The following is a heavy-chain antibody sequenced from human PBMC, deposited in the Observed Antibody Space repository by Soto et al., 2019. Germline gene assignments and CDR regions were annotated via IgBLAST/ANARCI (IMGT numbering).Heavy chain of an antibody. CDR1: GYTFTSYG. Sequence: QVQLVQSGPEVKKPGASVKVSCKTSGYTFTSYGISWVRQAPGQGLEWMGWITTDKGKTTYAQKSQGRVTMTTDTPTRTASMELKSLRSDDTAVYYCATRSPAFDYWGQGTLVTVSS. CDR2: ITTDKGKT. V-gene: IGHV1-18*01. J-gene: IGHJ4*02. CDR3: ATRSPAFDY.